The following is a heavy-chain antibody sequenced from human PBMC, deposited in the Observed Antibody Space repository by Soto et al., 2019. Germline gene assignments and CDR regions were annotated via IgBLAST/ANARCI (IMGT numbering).Heavy chain of an antibody. Sequence: PGGSLRLSCAASGFTFSGSGIHWVRQASGKGLEGVGRIRTKTNNYATAYAASVKGRFTISRDDSKNMAYLQMNSLKTEDPAVYYCTAMAGIDYWGQGTLVTVSS. CDR3: TAMAGIDY. J-gene: IGHJ4*02. D-gene: IGHD6-19*01. V-gene: IGHV3-73*01. CDR2: IRTKTNNYAT. CDR1: GFTFSGSG.